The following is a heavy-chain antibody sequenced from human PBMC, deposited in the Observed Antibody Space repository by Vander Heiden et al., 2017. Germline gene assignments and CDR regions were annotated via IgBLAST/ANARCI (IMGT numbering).Heavy chain of an antibody. CDR1: GGPISGSAYY. CDR3: ARHTEYSTSPEGRWFDP. J-gene: IGHJ5*02. Sequence: QLQLPASGPGLVKPSETLSLTCSVSGGPISGSAYYWGWIRQPPGKGLEWIGSIYYSGSTYNNPSLKSRVTISVDTSKNQYSLKVRSVTAADTAVYYCARHTEYSTSPEGRWFDPWGQGTLVTVSS. V-gene: IGHV4-39*01. CDR2: IYYSGST. D-gene: IGHD6-6*01.